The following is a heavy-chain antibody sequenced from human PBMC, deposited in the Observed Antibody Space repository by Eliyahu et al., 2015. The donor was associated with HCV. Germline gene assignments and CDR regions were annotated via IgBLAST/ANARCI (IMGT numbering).Heavy chain of an antibody. V-gene: IGHV3-33*01. CDR3: ARDGSPKATVDTAMI. Sequence: QVQLVESGGRVVQPGRSLRLSCAASGFTFXSYGMHWVRQAPGKGLGWVAVIWYDGSNKYYADSVKGRFTISRDNSKNTLYLQMNSLRAEDTAVYYCARDGSPKATVDTAMIWGQGTLVTVSS. J-gene: IGHJ4*02. D-gene: IGHD5-18*01. CDR2: IWYDGSNK. CDR1: GFTFXSYG.